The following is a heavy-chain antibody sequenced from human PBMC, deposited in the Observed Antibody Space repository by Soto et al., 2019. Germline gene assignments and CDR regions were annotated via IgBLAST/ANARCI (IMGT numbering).Heavy chain of an antibody. CDR2: IIPIFGTA. D-gene: IGHD3-3*01. J-gene: IGHJ4*02. CDR1: GGTFSSYA. Sequence: SVKVSCKASGGTFSSYAISWVRQAPGQGLEWMGGIIPIFGTANYAQKFQGRVTITADESTSTAYMELSSLRSEDTAVYYCARSSSSDFWSGYPKYYFDYWGQGTLVTVSS. V-gene: IGHV1-69*13. CDR3: ARSSSSDFWSGYPKYYFDY.